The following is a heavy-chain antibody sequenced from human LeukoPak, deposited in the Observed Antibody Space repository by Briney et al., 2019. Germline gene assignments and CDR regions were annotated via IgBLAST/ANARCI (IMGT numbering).Heavy chain of an antibody. J-gene: IGHJ4*02. V-gene: IGHV3-20*04. Sequence: GGSLRLSCAASGFTFDDYGMSWVRQAPGKGLEWVSGINWNGGSTGYADSVKGRFTISRDNAKNSLYLEMNSLRAEDTDLYYCARDYFGSPSALDYWGQGTLVTVSS. D-gene: IGHD1-26*01. CDR3: ARDYFGSPSALDY. CDR2: INWNGGST. CDR1: GFTFDDYG.